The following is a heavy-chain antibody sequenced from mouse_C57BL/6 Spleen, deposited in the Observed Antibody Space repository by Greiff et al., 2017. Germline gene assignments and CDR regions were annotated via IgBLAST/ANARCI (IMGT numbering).Heavy chain of an antibody. V-gene: IGHV3-1*01. CDR3: ARAEYYFDY. CDR2: ISYSGST. J-gene: IGHJ2*01. Sequence: EVQRVESGPGMVKPSQSLSLTCTVTGYSITSGYDWHWIRHFPGNKLEWMGYISYSGSTNYNPSLKSRISITHDTSKNHFFLKLNSVTTEDTATYYCARAEYYFDYWGQGTTLTVSS. CDR1: GYSITSGYD.